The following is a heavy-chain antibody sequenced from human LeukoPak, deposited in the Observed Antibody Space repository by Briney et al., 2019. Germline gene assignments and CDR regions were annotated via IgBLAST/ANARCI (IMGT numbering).Heavy chain of an antibody. CDR3: AKADSSSWYDNWFDP. D-gene: IGHD6-13*01. Sequence: GGSLRLSCAASGFTFSSYAMSWVRQAPWKGLEWVSAISGSGGSTYYADSVKGRFTISRDNSKNTLYLQMNSLRAEDTAVYYCAKADSSSWYDNWFDPWGQGTLVTVSS. CDR1: GFTFSSYA. CDR2: ISGSGGST. J-gene: IGHJ5*02. V-gene: IGHV3-23*01.